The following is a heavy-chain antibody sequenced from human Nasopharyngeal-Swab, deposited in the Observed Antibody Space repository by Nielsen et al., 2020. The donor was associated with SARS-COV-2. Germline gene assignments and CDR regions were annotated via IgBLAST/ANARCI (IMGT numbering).Heavy chain of an antibody. CDR1: GGSFSGYY. D-gene: IGHD6-19*01. Sequence: SETLSLTCAVYGGSFSGYYWGWIRQPPGKGLEWIGSIYYSGSTYYNSSLQSRVTISVDTSKNQFSLKLTYVTAADTAVYYCARDSSAWDIQGYFDLWGRGTLVTVSS. J-gene: IGHJ2*01. V-gene: IGHV4-34*01. CDR2: IYYSGST. CDR3: ARDSSAWDIQGYFDL.